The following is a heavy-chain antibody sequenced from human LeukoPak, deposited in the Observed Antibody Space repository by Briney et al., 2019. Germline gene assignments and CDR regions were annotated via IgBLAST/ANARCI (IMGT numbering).Heavy chain of an antibody. CDR2: INPNSGGT. J-gene: IGHJ4*02. Sequence: ASVKVSCKASGYTFTSYYMHWVRQAPGQGLEWMGWINPNSGGTNYAQKFQGRVTMTRGTSISTAYMELSRLRSDDTAVYYCARSRYNWNSAVADYWGQGTLVTVSS. CDR3: ARSRYNWNSAVADY. D-gene: IGHD1-7*01. V-gene: IGHV1-2*02. CDR1: GYTFTSYY.